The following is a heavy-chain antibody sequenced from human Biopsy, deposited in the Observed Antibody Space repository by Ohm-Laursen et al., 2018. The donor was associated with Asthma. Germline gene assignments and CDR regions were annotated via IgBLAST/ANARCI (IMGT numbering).Heavy chain of an antibody. Sequence: TLSLTCTVSGGYIDSHDWSWCWIRQSPGKGLQGLGYAHFSGSTHYNPSLDRRIRMSVDTSKSQVSLSLTSVSAADTAVYFCARVRRYGDIFFGMDVWGQGNTVPVSS. J-gene: IGHJ6*01. CDR2: AHFSGST. CDR1: GGYIDSHDWS. V-gene: IGHV4-30-4*01. CDR3: ARVRRYGDIFFGMDV. D-gene: IGHD4-17*01.